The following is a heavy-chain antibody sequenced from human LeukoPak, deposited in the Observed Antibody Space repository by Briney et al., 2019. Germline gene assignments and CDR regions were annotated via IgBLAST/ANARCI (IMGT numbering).Heavy chain of an antibody. D-gene: IGHD6-6*01. V-gene: IGHV4-59*01. CDR2: IYYSGST. CDR1: GGSISTYY. CDR3: ARVALAARPGWFDP. J-gene: IGHJ5*02. Sequence: PSETLSLTCTVFGGSISTYYWSWIRQPPGRGLEWIGYIYYSGSTNYNPSLKSRVTISVDTSKNQFSLKLSSVTAADTAMYYCARVALAARPGWFDPWGQGTLVTVSS.